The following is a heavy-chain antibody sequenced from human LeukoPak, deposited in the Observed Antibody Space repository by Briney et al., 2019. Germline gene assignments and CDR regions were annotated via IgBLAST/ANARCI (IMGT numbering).Heavy chain of an antibody. V-gene: IGHV1-2*02. D-gene: IGHD3-22*01. CDR3: ARVNVRYYYDSSGYLSL. J-gene: IGHJ4*02. CDR2: INPNSGGT. Sequence: GASVKVSCKASGYTFTGYYMHWVRQAPGQGLEWMGWINPNSGGTNYAQKFQGRVTMTRDTSISTAYMELSRLRSDDTAVYYCARVNVRYYYDSSGYLSLWGQGTLVTVSS. CDR1: GYTFTGYY.